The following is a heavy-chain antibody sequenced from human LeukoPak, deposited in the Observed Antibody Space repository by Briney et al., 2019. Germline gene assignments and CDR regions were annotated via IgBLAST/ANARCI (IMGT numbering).Heavy chain of an antibody. J-gene: IGHJ4*02. CDR2: INPNSGGT. D-gene: IGHD3-10*01. CDR1: GYTFTGYY. Sequence: ASVTVSCKASGYTFTGYYMHWVRQAPGQGLEWMGWINPNSGGTNYAQKFQGRVTMTRDTSISTAYMELSRLRSDDTAVYYCARVSGNYGSGSYFLFDYWGQGTLVTVSS. V-gene: IGHV1-2*02. CDR3: ARVSGNYGSGSYFLFDY.